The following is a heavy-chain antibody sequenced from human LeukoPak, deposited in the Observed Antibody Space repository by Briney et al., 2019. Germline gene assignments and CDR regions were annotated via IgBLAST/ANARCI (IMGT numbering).Heavy chain of an antibody. V-gene: IGHV1-18*01. Sequence: GASVKVSCKASGYTFTSYGISWVRQAPGQGLEWMGRISGYNGNTNYAQKIQGRVTMTTDTSTNTAYMELRGLRSDDTAVYYCARVWDIVIIPAHAFDIWGQGTMVTVSS. J-gene: IGHJ3*02. CDR1: GYTFTSYG. CDR3: ARVWDIVIIPAHAFDI. CDR2: ISGYNGNT. D-gene: IGHD2-2*01.